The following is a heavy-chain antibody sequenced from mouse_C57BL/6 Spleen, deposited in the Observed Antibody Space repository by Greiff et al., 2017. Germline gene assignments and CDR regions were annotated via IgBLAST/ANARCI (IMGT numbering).Heavy chain of an antibody. J-gene: IGHJ2*01. V-gene: IGHV2-9-1*01. D-gene: IGHD1-1*01. CDR2: IWTGGGT. CDR1: GFSLTSYA. Sequence: VHLVESGPGLVAPSQSLSITCTVSGFSLTSYAISWVRQPPGKGLEWLGVIWTGGGTNYNSALKSRLSISKDNSKSQVFLKMNSLQTDDTARYYCARTKLDYYGSTYFDYWGQGTTLTVSS. CDR3: ARTKLDYYGSTYFDY.